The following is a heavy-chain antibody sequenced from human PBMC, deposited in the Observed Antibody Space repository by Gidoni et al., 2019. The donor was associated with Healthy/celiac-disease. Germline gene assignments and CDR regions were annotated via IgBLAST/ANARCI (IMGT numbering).Heavy chain of an antibody. Sequence: EVQLVESGGGLVQPGGSLRRSCSASGFTFSSYAMHWVRQAPGKGLEYVSAISSNGGSTYYADSVKGRFTISRDNSKNTLYLQMSSLRAEDTAVYYCVKGPWWEPLDYWGQGTLVTVSS. V-gene: IGHV3-64D*06. D-gene: IGHD1-26*01. CDR2: ISSNGGST. CDR1: GFTFSSYA. CDR3: VKGPWWEPLDY. J-gene: IGHJ4*02.